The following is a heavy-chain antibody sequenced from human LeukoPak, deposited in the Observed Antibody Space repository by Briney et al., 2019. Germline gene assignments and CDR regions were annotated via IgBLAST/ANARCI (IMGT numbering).Heavy chain of an antibody. V-gene: IGHV3-21*01. CDR1: GFTFSSYS. D-gene: IGHD2-2*01. J-gene: IGHJ6*03. Sequence: GGSLRLSCAASGFTFSSYSMNWVRQAPGKGLEWVSSISSSSSYIYYADSVKGRFTISRDNAKNSLYLQMNSLRAEDTAVYYCARGQDIVVVPAALSYYYYYMDVWGKGTTVTVSS. CDR2: ISSSSSYI. CDR3: ARGQDIVVVPAALSYYYYYMDV.